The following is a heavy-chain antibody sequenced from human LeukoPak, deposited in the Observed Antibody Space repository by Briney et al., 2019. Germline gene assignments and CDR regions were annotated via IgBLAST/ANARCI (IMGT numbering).Heavy chain of an antibody. CDR2: FDPEDGET. J-gene: IGHJ3*02. CDR1: GYTLTELS. Sequence: ASVKVSCKVSGYTLTELSVHWVRQAPGKGLEWMGGFDPEDGETIYAQKFQGRVTMAEDTSTDTAYMELSSLRSEDTAVYYCASPARWRAFDIWGQGTMVTVSS. D-gene: IGHD5-24*01. V-gene: IGHV1-24*01. CDR3: ASPARWRAFDI.